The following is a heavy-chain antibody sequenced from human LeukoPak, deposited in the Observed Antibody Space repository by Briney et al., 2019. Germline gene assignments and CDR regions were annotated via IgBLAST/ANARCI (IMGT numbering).Heavy chain of an antibody. D-gene: IGHD6-19*01. CDR2: ISAYNGNT. V-gene: IGHV1-18*01. CDR1: GYTFTSYG. Sequence: ASVKVSCKASGYTFTSYGISWVRQAPGQGLEWMGWISAYNGNTNYAQKLQGRVTMTTDTSTSTAYMELRSLRSDDTAVYYCARVEAVGSGWYLEFKDWGQGTLVTVSS. CDR3: ARVEAVGSGWYLEFKD. J-gene: IGHJ4*02.